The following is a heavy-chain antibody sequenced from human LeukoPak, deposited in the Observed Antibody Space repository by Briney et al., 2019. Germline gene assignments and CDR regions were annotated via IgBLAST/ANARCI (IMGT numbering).Heavy chain of an antibody. V-gene: IGHV4-34*01. CDR1: GGSFSDYY. D-gene: IGHD6-13*01. CDR2: INHSGST. J-gene: IGHJ4*02. CDR3: AREGYSSSYFDY. Sequence: SETLSLTCAVYGGSFSDYYWSWIRQPPGKGLEWIGEINHSGSTNYNPSLKSRVTISVDTSKNQFSLKLSSVTAADTAVYYCAREGYSSSYFDYWGQGTLVTVSS.